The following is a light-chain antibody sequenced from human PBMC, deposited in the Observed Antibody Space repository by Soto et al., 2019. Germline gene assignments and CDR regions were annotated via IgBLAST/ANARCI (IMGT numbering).Light chain of an antibody. J-gene: IGKJ1*01. CDR1: QSVSSN. Sequence: EIVMTQSPATLSVSPGEKATLSCRASQSVSSNLAWYQQKPGQAPKLLIYGASTRATGIPARFSGSGSGTEFTLTISSLQSEDFAVYYCQQYNNWQWTFGQGNKVEIK. CDR2: GAS. V-gene: IGKV3-15*01. CDR3: QQYNNWQWT.